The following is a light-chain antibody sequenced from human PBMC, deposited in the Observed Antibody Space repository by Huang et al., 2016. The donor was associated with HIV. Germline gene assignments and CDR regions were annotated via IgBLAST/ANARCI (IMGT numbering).Light chain of an antibody. CDR2: GAS. Sequence: EIVLTQSPGTLSLSPGERATLSCRASQSVSSSYLAGYQQKPGQAPRLLIYGASSRATGIPDRFSGSGSGTDFTLTISRLEPEDFAVYYCQQYCSSPPRFTFGPGTKVDIK. CDR1: QSVSSSY. V-gene: IGKV3-20*01. CDR3: QQYCSSPPRFT. J-gene: IGKJ3*01.